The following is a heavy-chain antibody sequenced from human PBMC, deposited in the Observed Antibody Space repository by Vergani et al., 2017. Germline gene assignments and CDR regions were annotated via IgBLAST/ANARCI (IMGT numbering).Heavy chain of an antibody. V-gene: IGHV1-18*01. Sequence: QVQLVQSGAEVKKPGASVKVSCKASGYIFTSYGIGWVRQAPGQGLEWMGLISAYNGNTNYAQKLQGRVTMTTDTFTSTGYMELRSLRYDDTAVYYCARVPPVGNNXFDPWGQGTLVTVSS. D-gene: IGHD1-26*01. CDR2: ISAYNGNT. CDR3: ARVPPVGNNXFDP. J-gene: IGHJ5*02. CDR1: GYIFTSYG.